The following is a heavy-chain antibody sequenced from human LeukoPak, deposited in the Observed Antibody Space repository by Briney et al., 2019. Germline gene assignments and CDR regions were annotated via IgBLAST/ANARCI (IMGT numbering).Heavy chain of an antibody. CDR2: ISGRGGST. Sequence: GGSLTLSCAPSGLTFSSNGMSWVRQAPGKGLEWVLAISGRGGSTFYGDSVKGLFTLYRENSRNTVDLQMNSQRGGHTGVYYCVRERFSNNYVAWGEASLV. CDR1: GLTFSSNG. V-gene: IGHV3-23*01. J-gene: IGHJ5*02. D-gene: IGHD3-10*02. CDR3: VRERFSNNYVA.